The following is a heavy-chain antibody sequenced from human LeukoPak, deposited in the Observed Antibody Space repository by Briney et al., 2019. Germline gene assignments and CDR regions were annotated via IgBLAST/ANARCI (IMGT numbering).Heavy chain of an antibody. CDR2: VYYSGST. D-gene: IGHD7-27*01. V-gene: IGHV4-59*01. Sequence: PSETLSLTCTVSGDFITAYYWSWIRQPPGKGLEWIGYVYYSGSTEYNPSLRSRVTISLDMSKHQFSLTLTSVTAADTAAYYCASNTGTVFDYWGQGALVTVSS. CDR1: GDFITAYY. J-gene: IGHJ4*02. CDR3: ASNTGTVFDY.